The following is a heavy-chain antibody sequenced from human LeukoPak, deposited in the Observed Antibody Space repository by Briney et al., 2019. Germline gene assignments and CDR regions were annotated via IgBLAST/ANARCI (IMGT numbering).Heavy chain of an antibody. CDR3: TRRGGSGMNYFDS. V-gene: IGHV3-64*01. Sequence: GGTLRLSCAASGFTFSTYVMFWVRQAPGKGLEYVSAISTNGENTYYANSVKGRFTISRGNSKNTLYLQLGSLTAEDMPVYYCTRRGGSGMNYFDSWGQGTLVTVSS. D-gene: IGHD6-25*01. J-gene: IGHJ4*02. CDR1: GFTFSTYV. CDR2: ISTNGENT.